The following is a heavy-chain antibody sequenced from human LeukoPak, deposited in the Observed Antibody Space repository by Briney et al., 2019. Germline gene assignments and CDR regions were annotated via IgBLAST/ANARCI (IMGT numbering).Heavy chain of an antibody. J-gene: IGHJ6*02. CDR2: INPNSGGT. V-gene: IGHV1-2*02. Sequence: VASVKVSCKASGYTFTDYYMHWVRQAPGQGLEWTGWINPNSGGTNYAQKFQGRVTMTTDTSISTAYMEVSRLRSDDTAVYYCARVRIGQQLDKYYYYAMDVWGQGTTVTVSS. CDR3: ARVRIGQQLDKYYYYAMDV. D-gene: IGHD6-13*01. CDR1: GYTFTDYY.